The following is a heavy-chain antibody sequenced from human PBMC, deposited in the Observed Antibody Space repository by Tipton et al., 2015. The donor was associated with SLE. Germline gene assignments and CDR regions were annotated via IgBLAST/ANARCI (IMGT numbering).Heavy chain of an antibody. CDR2: IKSDGSTT. D-gene: IGHD6-19*01. V-gene: IGHV3-74*01. J-gene: IGHJ3*02. Sequence: GSLRLSCAASGFTFSSYWMHWVRQAPGKGLVWVSCIKSDGSTTSHADSVKGRFTISRDNAKNTLYLQMNSLRAEDTAVYYCAREGSVWNDAFDIWGQGTMVTVSS. CDR1: GFTFSSYW. CDR3: AREGSVWNDAFDI.